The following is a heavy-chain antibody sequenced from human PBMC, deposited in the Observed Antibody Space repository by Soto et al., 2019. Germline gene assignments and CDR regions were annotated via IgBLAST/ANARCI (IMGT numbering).Heavy chain of an antibody. Sequence: GASVKVSCKASGYTFTSYHMHWVRQAPGQGLEWMGIINPMGGGTTYAQTFQDRVTMTRDTSTSTVYMELSGLRSEDTAVYYCARGMGGTFYSAFDYWGQGTLVTVS. D-gene: IGHD2-15*01. V-gene: IGHV1-46*01. CDR3: ARGMGGTFYSAFDY. CDR1: GYTFTSYH. CDR2: INPMGGGT. J-gene: IGHJ4*02.